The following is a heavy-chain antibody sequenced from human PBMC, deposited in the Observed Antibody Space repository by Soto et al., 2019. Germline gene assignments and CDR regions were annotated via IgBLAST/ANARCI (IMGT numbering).Heavy chain of an antibody. D-gene: IGHD2-21*02. V-gene: IGHV2-5*02. CDR1: AFSLSTGGVG. CDR2: IYWDDDK. J-gene: IGHJ6*02. CDR3: IQSRCGGDCLQSYASYYYYGMDV. Sequence: QITLKESGPTLVKPTQTLTLTCTFSAFSLSTGGVGVGWIHQPPGKALEWLALIYWDDDKRYSPSLRSRLTITKDTSKNQVVLTMTNMDPMDTATYYCIQSRCGGDCLQSYASYYYYGMDVWGQGTTVTVSS.